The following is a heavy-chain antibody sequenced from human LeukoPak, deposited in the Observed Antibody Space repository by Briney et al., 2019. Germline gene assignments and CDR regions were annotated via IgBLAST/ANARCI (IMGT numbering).Heavy chain of an antibody. CDR1: GDSITSGIYY. CDR2: IYYTGGT. J-gene: IGHJ3*02. CDR3: ARAPGAFDI. Sequence: SETLSLTCTVSGDSITSGIYYWAWIRQHPGKGLEWIGYIYYTGGTHYNPSLKSRLTISVDTSENHFSLKLSSVTAADTAIYFCARAPGAFDIWGQGTMVTVSS. V-gene: IGHV4-31*03.